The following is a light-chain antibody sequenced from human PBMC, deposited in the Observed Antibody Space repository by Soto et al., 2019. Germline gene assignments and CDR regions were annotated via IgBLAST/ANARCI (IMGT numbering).Light chain of an antibody. CDR3: QSYDSSLSAYV. J-gene: IGLJ1*01. V-gene: IGLV1-40*01. CDR1: RSNIGAGYD. Sequence: QSVLTQPPSVSGAPGKRVTISCTGSRSNIGAGYDVHWYQQLPGTAPKLLIYGNNNRPLGVPDRFSGSKSGTSASLAITGLQAEDEADYSCQSYDSSLSAYVFGTGTKLTVL. CDR2: GNN.